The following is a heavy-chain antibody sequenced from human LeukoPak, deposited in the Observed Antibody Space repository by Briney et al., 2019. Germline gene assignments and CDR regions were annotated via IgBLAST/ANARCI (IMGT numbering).Heavy chain of an antibody. Sequence: GASLRLSCTASGFTFSSNYMSWVRQAPGKGLEWVSLINSDGGTYNSESVKGRFIILRDNYKNAMYIQMNSLRAEDTAVYYCARDWVVLEYYGMAVWGKRTTVTASS. D-gene: IGHD2-15*01. V-gene: IGHV3-53*01. CDR1: GFTFSSNY. CDR3: ARDWVVLEYYGMAV. CDR2: INSDGGT. J-gene: IGHJ6*04.